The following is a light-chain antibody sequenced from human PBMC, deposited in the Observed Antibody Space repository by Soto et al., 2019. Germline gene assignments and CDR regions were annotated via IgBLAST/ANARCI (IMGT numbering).Light chain of an antibody. V-gene: IGKV3-11*01. J-gene: IGKJ1*01. CDR1: QSVSSF. CDR2: DAS. CDR3: QQRSYLVT. Sequence: EIVMTQSPATLSVSPGERATLSCRASQSVSSFLAWYQQKPGQAPRLLIYDASNRATGIPARFSGSGSGTDFTLTISSLEPEDCAVYYCQQRSYLVTFGQGTKVEIK.